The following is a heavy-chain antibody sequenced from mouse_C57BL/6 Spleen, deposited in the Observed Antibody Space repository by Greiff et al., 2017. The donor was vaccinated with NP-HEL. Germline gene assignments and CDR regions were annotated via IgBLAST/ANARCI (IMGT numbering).Heavy chain of an antibody. CDR2: IYPGNSDT. Sequence: EVQLQQSGTVLARPGASVKMSCKTSGYTFTSYWMHWVKQRPGQGLEWIGAIYPGNSDTSYNQKFKGKAKLTAVTSASTAYMELSSLTNEDSAVYYCTREEAYYDYTVYAMDYWGQGTSVTVSS. V-gene: IGHV1-5*01. CDR3: TREEAYYDYTVYAMDY. D-gene: IGHD2-4*01. J-gene: IGHJ4*01. CDR1: GYTFTSYW.